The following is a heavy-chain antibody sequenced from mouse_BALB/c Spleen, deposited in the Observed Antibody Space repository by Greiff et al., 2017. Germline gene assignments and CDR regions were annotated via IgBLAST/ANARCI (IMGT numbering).Heavy chain of an antibody. CDR1: GYTFTNYG. J-gene: IGHJ4*01. D-gene: IGHD5-1*01. Sequence: LVESGPELMKPGETVKISCKASGYTFTNYGMNWVKQAPGKGLKWMGWINTYTGEPTYADDFKGRFAFSLETSASTAYLQINNLKNEDTATYFCASDRTSYYAMDYWGQGTSVTVSS. V-gene: IGHV9-3-1*01. CDR3: ASDRTSYYAMDY. CDR2: INTYTGEP.